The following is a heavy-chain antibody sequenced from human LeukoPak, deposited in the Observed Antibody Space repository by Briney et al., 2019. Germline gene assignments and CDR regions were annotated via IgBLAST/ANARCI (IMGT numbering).Heavy chain of an antibody. J-gene: IGHJ5*02. CDR2: ISGSGGST. D-gene: IGHD2-2*02. CDR3: ARNLGYCSSTSCYILNWFDP. CDR1: GFTFSSYA. V-gene: IGHV3-23*01. Sequence: GGSLRLACAASGFTFSSYAMSWVRQAPGKGLEWVSAISGSGGSTYYADSVKGRFTISRDNSKNTLYLQMNSLRAEDTAVYYCARNLGYCSSTSCYILNWFDPWGQGTLVTVSS.